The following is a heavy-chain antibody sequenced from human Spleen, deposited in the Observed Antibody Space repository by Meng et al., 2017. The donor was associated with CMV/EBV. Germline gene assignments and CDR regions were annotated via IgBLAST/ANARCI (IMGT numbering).Heavy chain of an antibody. CDR3: ARSGKTGTLLPLGYYYYGMDV. V-gene: IGHV1-2*02. CDR1: SY. D-gene: IGHD1-7*01. J-gene: IGHJ6*02. CDR2: INPNSGGT. Sequence: SYLNWGRQAPGQGLEWMGWINPNSGGTNSAQKFQGRVTMTRDTSISTAYMELSRLRSDDTAVYYCARSGKTGTLLPLGYYYYGMDVWGQGTTVTVSS.